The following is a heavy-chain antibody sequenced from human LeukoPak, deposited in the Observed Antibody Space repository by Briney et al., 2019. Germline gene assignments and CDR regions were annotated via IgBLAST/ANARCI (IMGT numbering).Heavy chain of an antibody. CDR2: MNPNSGNT. V-gene: IGHV1-8*03. CDR3: ARGTREVSSGWKYYFDY. Sequence: ASVKVSCKASGYTFTSSDINWVRQATGQGLEWMGWMNPNSGNTGYAQKFQGRVTITRNTSISTAYMEVSSLRSEDTAVYYCARGTREVSSGWKYYFDYWGQGTLVTVSS. CDR1: GYTFTSSD. J-gene: IGHJ4*02. D-gene: IGHD6-19*01.